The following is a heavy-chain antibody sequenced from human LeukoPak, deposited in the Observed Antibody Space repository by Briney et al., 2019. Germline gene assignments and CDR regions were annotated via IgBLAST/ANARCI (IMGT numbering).Heavy chain of an antibody. Sequence: GGSLRLSCAASGFTVSTSYMSWVRQAPGKGLEWVSVIYSGGRTYYAESVKGRLSVSRDIFKNSLFLQMNSLRAEDSAVYYCAREGPSSGSYDSWGQGTLVTVSS. CDR1: GFTVSTSY. J-gene: IGHJ5*01. CDR2: IYSGGRT. CDR3: AREGPSSGSYDS. V-gene: IGHV3-66*01. D-gene: IGHD1-26*01.